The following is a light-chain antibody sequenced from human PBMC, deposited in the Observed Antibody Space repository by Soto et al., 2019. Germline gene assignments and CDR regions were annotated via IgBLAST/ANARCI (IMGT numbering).Light chain of an antibody. J-gene: IGKJ1*01. CDR3: QQYGRSPPSWT. CDR1: QSVSSSY. V-gene: IGKV3-20*01. Sequence: EIVLTQSPGTLSLSPGERATLSCRASQSVSSSYLAWYQQKPGQPPRLLIFDASTRATGIPDRFSGSGSGTEFTLTISSLEPEDFAVYYFQQYGRSPPSWTFGQGTKVEIK. CDR2: DAS.